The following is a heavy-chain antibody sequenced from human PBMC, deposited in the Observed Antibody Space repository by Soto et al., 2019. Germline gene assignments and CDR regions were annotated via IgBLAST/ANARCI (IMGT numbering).Heavy chain of an antibody. V-gene: IGHV1-3*01. D-gene: IGHD6-19*01. CDR2: INAGNGNT. CDR1: GYTFTSYA. CDR3: AREWGYSSGWSPEHDAFDI. J-gene: IGHJ3*02. Sequence: ASVKVSCKASGYTFTSYAMHWVRQAPGQRLEWMGWINAGNGNTKYSQKFQGRVTITRDTSASTAYMELSSLRSEDTAVYYCAREWGYSSGWSPEHDAFDIWGQGTMVTVSS.